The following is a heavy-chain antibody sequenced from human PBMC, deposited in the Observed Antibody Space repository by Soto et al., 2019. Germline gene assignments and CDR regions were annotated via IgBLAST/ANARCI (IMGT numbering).Heavy chain of an antibody. D-gene: IGHD2-21*02. V-gene: IGHV3-21*01. CDR1: GFTFSSYS. J-gene: IGHJ3*02. CDR2: ISSSSSYI. Sequence: TGGSLRLSCAASGFTFSSYSMNWVRQAPGKGLEWVSSISSSSSYIYYADSVKGRFTISRDNAKNSLYLQMNSLRAEDTAVYYCAVTPTGNDAFDIWGQGTMVTVSS. CDR3: AVTPTGNDAFDI.